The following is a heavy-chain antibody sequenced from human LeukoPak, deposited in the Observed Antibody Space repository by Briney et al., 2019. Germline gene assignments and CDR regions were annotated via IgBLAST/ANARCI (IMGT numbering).Heavy chain of an antibody. V-gene: IGHV3-30*18. CDR2: ISYDGSNK. D-gene: IGHD6-13*01. J-gene: IGHJ6*02. Sequence: GGSLRLSCAASGFTFSSYGMHWVRQAPGKGLEWVAVISYDGSNKYYADSVKGRFTISRDNSKNTLYLQMNSLRAEDTAVYYCAKDILPQLKHPLYGMDVWGQGTTVTVSS. CDR1: GFTFSSYG. CDR3: AKDILPQLKHPLYGMDV.